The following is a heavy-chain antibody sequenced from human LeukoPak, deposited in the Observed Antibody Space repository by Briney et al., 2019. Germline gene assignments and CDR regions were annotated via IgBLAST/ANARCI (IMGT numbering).Heavy chain of an antibody. CDR2: IRWNSGSI. V-gene: IGHV3-9*01. CDR3: AKGRDKYQLLSKNWFDP. J-gene: IGHJ5*02. CDR1: GFTFDDYA. D-gene: IGHD2-2*01. Sequence: GRSLRLSCAASGFTFDDYAMHWVRQAPGKGLEWVSGIRWNSGSIGYADSVKGRFTISRDNAKNSLYLQMNSLRAEDTALYYCAKGRDKYQLLSKNWFDPWGQGTLVTVSS.